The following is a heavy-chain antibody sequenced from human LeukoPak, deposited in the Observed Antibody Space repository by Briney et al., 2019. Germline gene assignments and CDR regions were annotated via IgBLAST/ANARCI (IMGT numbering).Heavy chain of an antibody. Sequence: ASVKVSCEASGYSFTGYYMHWVRQAPGQGLEWMGWINPNSGDTKYAQKFQGRVTMTRDTSISTAYMELTRLRSDDTAVYYCARGVAGPYYYYYMDVWGRGTTVTVSS. D-gene: IGHD6-19*01. J-gene: IGHJ6*03. CDR3: ARGVAGPYYYYYMDV. CDR1: GYSFTGYY. CDR2: INPNSGDT. V-gene: IGHV1-2*02.